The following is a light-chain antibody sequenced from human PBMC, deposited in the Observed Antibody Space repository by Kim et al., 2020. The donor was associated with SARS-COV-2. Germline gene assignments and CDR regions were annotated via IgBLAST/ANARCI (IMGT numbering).Light chain of an antibody. V-gene: IGKV3-20*01. Sequence: SPGERAPLSCRASQSVSRSYLAWYQQKPGQAPRLLIYGASSRATGIPDRFSGSGSGTDFTLTISRLEPEDFAVYYCQQYGSSPRYTFGQGTKLEI. CDR2: GAS. J-gene: IGKJ2*01. CDR3: QQYGSSPRYT. CDR1: QSVSRSY.